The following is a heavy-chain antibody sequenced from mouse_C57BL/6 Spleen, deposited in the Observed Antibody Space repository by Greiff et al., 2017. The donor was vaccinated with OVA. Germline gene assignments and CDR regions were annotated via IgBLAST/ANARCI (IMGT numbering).Heavy chain of an antibody. J-gene: IGHJ2*01. CDR3: ARGNYYGFDY. V-gene: IGHV5-16*01. Sequence: EVKVVESEGGLVQPGSSMKLSCTASGFTFSDYYMAWVRQVPEKGLEWVANINYDGSSTYYLDSLKSRFIISRDNAKNILYLQMSSLKSEDTATYYCARGNYYGFDYWGQGTTLTVSS. CDR2: INYDGSST. D-gene: IGHD1-1*01. CDR1: GFTFSDYY.